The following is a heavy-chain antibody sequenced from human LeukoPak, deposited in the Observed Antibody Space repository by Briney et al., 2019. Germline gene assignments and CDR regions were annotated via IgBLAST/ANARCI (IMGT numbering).Heavy chain of an antibody. CDR3: ARPPGLAGHYSYYYGVDV. J-gene: IGHJ6*02. V-gene: IGHV3-66*04. Sequence: PGGSLRLSCAASGFTVSNSYMNWVRQAPGKGLEWVSVIYSGGNTYYADSVRGRFIISRDNSENTVYPQMNSLRAEDTAVYFCARPPGLAGHYSYYYGVDVWGQGTTVTVSS. CDR2: IYSGGNT. D-gene: IGHD6-19*01. CDR1: GFTVSNSY.